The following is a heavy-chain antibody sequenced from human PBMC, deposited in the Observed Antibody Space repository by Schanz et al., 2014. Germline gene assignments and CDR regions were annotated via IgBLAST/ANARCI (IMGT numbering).Heavy chain of an antibody. V-gene: IGHV3-23*01. CDR3: ARGLIAAAGGAFDY. J-gene: IGHJ4*02. CDR1: GFTFSSYA. CDR2: ISGSGGST. D-gene: IGHD6-13*01. Sequence: EVQLLESGGGLVKPGGSLRLSCAASGFTFSSYAMSWVRQAPGKGLEWVSAISGSGGSTYYADSVKGRFTISRDNSKNTLDLQRNSLRAGDAAVYYCARGLIAAAGGAFDYWGQGTLVAVSA.